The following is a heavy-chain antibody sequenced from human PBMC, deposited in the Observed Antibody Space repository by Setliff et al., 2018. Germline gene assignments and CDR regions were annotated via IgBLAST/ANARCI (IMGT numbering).Heavy chain of an antibody. CDR2: ISWNSGSI. CDR3: TTGSVCVGDCYSGRLNY. D-gene: IGHD2-21*02. Sequence: GGSLRLSCAASGFTFDDYAMHWVRQPPGKGLEWVSGISWNSGSIGYADSVKGRFTISRDNAKNSLYLQMNSLKTEDTAVYYCTTGSVCVGDCYSGRLNYWGQGTLVTVSS. CDR1: GFTFDDYA. V-gene: IGHV3-9*01. J-gene: IGHJ4*02.